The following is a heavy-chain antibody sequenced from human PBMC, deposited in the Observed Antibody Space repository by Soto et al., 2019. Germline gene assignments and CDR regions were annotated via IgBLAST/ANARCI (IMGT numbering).Heavy chain of an antibody. CDR2: INAYNGNT. J-gene: IGHJ4*02. D-gene: IGHD6-19*01. Sequence: QVQLVQSGAEVKKPGASVKVSCKASGYTFTTYGISWVRQAPGKGLEWRGWINAYNGNTNYAQKFQGRVTMTTDTSTSTAYRELRGQRSDDTGVYYCARDPVAGTYFAYVGQGTLVTVSS. CDR1: GYTFTTYG. V-gene: IGHV1-18*01. CDR3: ARDPVAGTYFAY.